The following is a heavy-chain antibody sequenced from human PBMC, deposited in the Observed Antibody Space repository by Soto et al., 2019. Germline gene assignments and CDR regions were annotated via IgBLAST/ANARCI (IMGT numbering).Heavy chain of an antibody. D-gene: IGHD5-12*01. CDR2: ISDDGSST. CDR3: AKAIRGYNAPLDH. CDR1: RFTFSSYA. J-gene: IGHJ4*02. V-gene: IGHV3-30*04. Sequence: GGSLRLSCAASRFTFSSYAMHWVRQAPGKGLEWVAVISDDGSSTYYADSVKGRFTISRDNSKNTLYVQMNSLRAEDTAVYYCAKAIRGYNAPLDHWGQGTRVTVSS.